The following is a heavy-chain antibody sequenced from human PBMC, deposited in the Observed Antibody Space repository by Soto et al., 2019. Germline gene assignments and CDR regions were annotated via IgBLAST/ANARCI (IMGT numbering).Heavy chain of an antibody. V-gene: IGHV3-23*01. CDR3: AKAWGWNDAAFEI. CDR2: ISGSGGST. J-gene: IGHJ3*02. Sequence: PGGSLRLSCAASGFTFSSYAMSWVRQAPGKGLEWVSAISGSGGSTYYADSVKGRFIISRDNSENTVYLQMSSLRVEDTAVYYCAKAWGWNDAAFEIWGQGTMVTVSS. CDR1: GFTFSSYA. D-gene: IGHD1-1*01.